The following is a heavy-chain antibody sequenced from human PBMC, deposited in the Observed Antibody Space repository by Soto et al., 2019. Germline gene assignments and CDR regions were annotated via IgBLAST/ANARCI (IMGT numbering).Heavy chain of an antibody. D-gene: IGHD1-26*01. CDR2: IYYSGST. V-gene: IGHV4-61*08. CDR1: GASISSGAYY. J-gene: IGHJ6*04. Sequence: SETLSLTCTVFGASISSGAYYWSWIRQTPGKGLEWIGYIYYSGSTNYNPSLKSRVTISVDTSKNQFSLKLSSVTAADTAVYYCARALTYSGSYYYLFRIYYGMDVWGKGTTVTVSS. CDR3: ARALTYSGSYYYLFRIYYGMDV.